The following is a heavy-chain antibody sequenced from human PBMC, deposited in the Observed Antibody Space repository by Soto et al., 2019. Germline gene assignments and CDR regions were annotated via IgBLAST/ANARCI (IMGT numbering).Heavy chain of an antibody. CDR3: GRGTPGSTWYPPFDY. V-gene: IGHV1-18*01. D-gene: IGHD6-13*01. J-gene: IGHJ4*02. Sequence: GASVKVSCKASGYTLTNYGISWVRQAPGQGLEWMGWITAYKGVTNYAQKFQGRVTMTTDTSTSTAYMELRSLKSDDTALYYCGRGTPGSTWYPPFDYWGQGTLVTVSS. CDR1: GYTLTNYG. CDR2: ITAYKGVT.